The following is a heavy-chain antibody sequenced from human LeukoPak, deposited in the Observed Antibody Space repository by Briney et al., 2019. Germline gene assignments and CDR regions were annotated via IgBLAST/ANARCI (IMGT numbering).Heavy chain of an antibody. CDR2: ISGGGGST. J-gene: IGHJ5*02. Sequence: GGSLRLSCAASEFTFRNYAMNWARQAPGKGLEWVSGISGGGGSTYYADSVKGRFTISRDNSKNTLYLQMDSLRAEDTALYYCAKGSGINHYHWIDPWGQGTLVTVSS. CDR3: AKGSGINHYHWIDP. CDR1: EFTFRNYA. V-gene: IGHV3-23*01. D-gene: IGHD1-14*01.